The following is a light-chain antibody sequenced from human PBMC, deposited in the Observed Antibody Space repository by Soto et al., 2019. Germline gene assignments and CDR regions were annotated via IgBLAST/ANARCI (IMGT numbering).Light chain of an antibody. CDR3: CSYAGSYTLYV. CDR1: SSDVGGYNY. V-gene: IGLV2-11*01. CDR2: DVS. Sequence: QSALTQPRSVSGSPGQSVTISCTGTSSDVGGYNYVSWYQQHPGKAPKLMIYDVSKRPSGVPDRFSGFKSGNTASLTISGLQAEDEADYYCCSYAGSYTLYVFGTGTQLTVL. J-gene: IGLJ1*01.